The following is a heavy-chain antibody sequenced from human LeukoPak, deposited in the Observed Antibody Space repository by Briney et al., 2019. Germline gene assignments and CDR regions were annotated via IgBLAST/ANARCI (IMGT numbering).Heavy chain of an antibody. V-gene: IGHV4-39*01. CDR1: GGSISTSSYY. CDR2: IYYSGST. J-gene: IGHJ6*03. Sequence: SETLSLTCTVSGGSISTSSYYWSWIRQPPGKGLECIGNIYYSGSTYYNPSLKSRVTISVDTSKNQFSLKLSSVTAADTAVYYCARQGGVIWFGEFYYYYMDVWGKGTTVTISS. D-gene: IGHD3-10*01. CDR3: ARQGGVIWFGEFYYYYMDV.